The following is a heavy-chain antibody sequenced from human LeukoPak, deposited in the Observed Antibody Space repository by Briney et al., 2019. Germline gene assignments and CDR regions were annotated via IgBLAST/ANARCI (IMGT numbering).Heavy chain of an antibody. V-gene: IGHV3-74*01. D-gene: IGHD5-24*01. CDR2: INGDGSST. Sequence: GGSLRLSCAASGFTSSSYWMHWVRQAPGKGLEWVSHINGDGSSTSYADSVKGRVTISRDNAKNTLYLQINSLTAEDSAVYYCARDRSYNLDYWGQGTLVTVSS. CDR3: ARDRSYNLDY. CDR1: GFTSSSYW. J-gene: IGHJ4*02.